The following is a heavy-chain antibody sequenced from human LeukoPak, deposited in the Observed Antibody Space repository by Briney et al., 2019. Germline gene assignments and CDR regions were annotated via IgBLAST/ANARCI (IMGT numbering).Heavy chain of an antibody. J-gene: IGHJ4*02. CDR1: GYTFSSYY. CDR3: GRGGWELIHAPLNYFDY. D-gene: IGHD1-26*01. CDR2: INPSGGST. V-gene: IGHV1-46*03. Sequence: ASVKVSCKASGYTFSSYYIHWVRQAPGQGLEWMGIINPSGGSTAYAQKFQGRVTMTRDTSTSTVYMELSSLRSEDTAVYYCGRGGWELIHAPLNYFDYWGQGTLVTVSS.